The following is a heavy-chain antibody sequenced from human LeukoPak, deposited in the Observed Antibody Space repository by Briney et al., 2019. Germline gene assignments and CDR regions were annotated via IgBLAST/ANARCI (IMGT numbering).Heavy chain of an antibody. CDR1: GFTFSSYE. D-gene: IGHD3-22*01. V-gene: IGHV3-48*03. Sequence: GGSLRLSCAASGFTFSSYEMNWVRQAPGKGLEWGSYISSSGSTIYYADSVKGRFTISRDNAKNSLYLQMNSLRAEDTAVYYCARDSVWYDSSNGMDVWGQGTTVTVSS. J-gene: IGHJ6*02. CDR2: ISSSGSTI. CDR3: ARDSVWYDSSNGMDV.